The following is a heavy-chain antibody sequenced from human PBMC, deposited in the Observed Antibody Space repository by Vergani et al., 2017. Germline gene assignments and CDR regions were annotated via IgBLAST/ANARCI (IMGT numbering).Heavy chain of an antibody. Sequence: QVQLVQSGAEVKKPGASVKVSCKASGYTFTSYDINWVRQATGQGLEWMGIINPSGGSTSYAQKFQGRVTMTRDTSTSTVYMELSSLRSEDTAVYYCARGLLRVVYATAGYWGQGTLVTVSS. V-gene: IGHV1-46*01. D-gene: IGHD2-8*02. CDR1: GYTFTSYD. CDR3: ARGLLRVVYATAGY. CDR2: INPSGGST. J-gene: IGHJ4*02.